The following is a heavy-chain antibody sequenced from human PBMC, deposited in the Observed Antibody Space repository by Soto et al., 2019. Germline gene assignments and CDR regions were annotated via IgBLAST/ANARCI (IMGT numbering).Heavy chain of an antibody. CDR3: AKGVPSPTQHAFDI. CDR1: GFTFSDYY. Sequence: GGSLRLSCAASGFTFSDYYMSWIRQAPGKGLEWVAMISYDGSDKYFSDSVKGRLTISRDNSKNTVSLKMNSLRTKDTAAYYCAKGVPSPTQHAFDIWGQGTMVTVSS. J-gene: IGHJ3*02. CDR2: ISYDGSDK. V-gene: IGHV3-30*18.